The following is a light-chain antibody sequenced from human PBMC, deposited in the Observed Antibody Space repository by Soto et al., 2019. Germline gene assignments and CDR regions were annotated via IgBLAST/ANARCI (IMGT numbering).Light chain of an antibody. CDR3: QQYENSPIT. J-gene: IGKJ5*01. CDR1: QSITSSF. Sequence: EIVLTQSPGILSLSPGERASLSCGASQSITSSFLAWYQQKPGQVPRLLIYGASSRATGIPDRFSGTGSETDFTLTINRLEPEDFAVYYCQQYENSPITFGQGTRLEIK. CDR2: GAS. V-gene: IGKV3-20*01.